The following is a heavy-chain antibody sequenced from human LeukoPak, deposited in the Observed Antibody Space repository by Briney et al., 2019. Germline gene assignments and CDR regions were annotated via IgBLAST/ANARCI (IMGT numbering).Heavy chain of an antibody. CDR1: GFTFSSYA. V-gene: IGHV3-30*04. D-gene: IGHD6-19*01. J-gene: IGHJ4*02. CDR2: ISYDGSDK. CDR3: AKDAFSSGWELFDY. Sequence: PGRSLRLSCAASGFTFSSYAMHWVRQAPGKGLEWVAVISYDGSDKYYADSVKGRFTISRDNSKNTLYLQMNSLRAEDTAVYSCAKDAFSSGWELFDYWGQGTLVTAPS.